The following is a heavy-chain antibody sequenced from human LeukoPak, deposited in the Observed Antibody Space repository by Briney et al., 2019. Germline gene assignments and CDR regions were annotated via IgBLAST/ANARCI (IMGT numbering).Heavy chain of an antibody. CDR3: VRGRYADYPCDY. CDR2: ILPILGMA. Sequence: SSVKASCKASRGTFTSYATSRVRQAPGQRLEWMGRILPILGMANYTQKFQRRVTITPDTSTSTASLELSSLRAEETSVCFCVRGRYADYPCDYWGQGTPVTVSS. D-gene: IGHD4-17*01. J-gene: IGHJ4*02. CDR1: RGTFTSYA. V-gene: IGHV1-69*04.